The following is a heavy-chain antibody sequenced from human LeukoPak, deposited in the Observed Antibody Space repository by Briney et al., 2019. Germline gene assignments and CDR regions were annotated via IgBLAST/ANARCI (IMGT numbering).Heavy chain of an antibody. CDR2: IRYDGSNK. Sequence: GGSLRLSCAASGFTFSSYGMHWVRQAPGKGLEWVAFIRYDGSNKYYADSVKGRFTISRDNSKNTLYLQVNSLRAEDTAVYYCAKAGYGDYGGVDYWGQGTLVTVSS. V-gene: IGHV3-30*02. CDR3: AKAGYGDYGGVDY. CDR1: GFTFSSYG. D-gene: IGHD4-17*01. J-gene: IGHJ4*02.